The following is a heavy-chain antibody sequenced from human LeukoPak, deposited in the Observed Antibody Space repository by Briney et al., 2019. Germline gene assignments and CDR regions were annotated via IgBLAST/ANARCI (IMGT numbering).Heavy chain of an antibody. D-gene: IGHD5-18*01. J-gene: IGHJ4*02. CDR2: IYSGGSI. V-gene: IGHV3-53*01. Sequence: PGGSLRLSCAVSGFTVSSNYMTWVRQAPGKRLEWVSVIYSGGSIYYADSVKGRFTISRDISKNTVDLQLNSLRAEDTAVYYCASGKETSMAQGYWGQGTLVTVSS. CDR1: GFTVSSNY. CDR3: ASGKETSMAQGY.